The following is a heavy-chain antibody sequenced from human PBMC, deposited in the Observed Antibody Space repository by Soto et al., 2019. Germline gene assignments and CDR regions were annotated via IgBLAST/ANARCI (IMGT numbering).Heavy chain of an antibody. J-gene: IGHJ4*02. CDR2: IYYSGST. Sequence: SETLSLTCTVSGGSISSGGYYWSWIRQHPGKGLEWIGYIYYSGSTYYNPSLKSRVTISVDTSKNQFSLKLSSVTAADTAVYYCARSLPMLHYFDYWGQGTLVTVSS. CDR3: ARSLPMLHYFDY. V-gene: IGHV4-31*03. CDR1: GGSISSGGYY. D-gene: IGHD2-15*01.